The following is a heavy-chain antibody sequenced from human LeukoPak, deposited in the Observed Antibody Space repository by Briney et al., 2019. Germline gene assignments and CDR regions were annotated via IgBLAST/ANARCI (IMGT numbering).Heavy chain of an antibody. CDR3: ARDKAYYYDSGAFDI. V-gene: IGHV4-4*07. CDR1: GGSISSYY. CDR2: IYTSGST. D-gene: IGHD3-22*01. J-gene: IGHJ3*02. Sequence: SETLSLTCTVSGGSISSYYWSWIRQPAGKGLEWIGRIYTSGSTNYNPSLKSRVTVSVDTSKNQFSLKLSSVTAADTAVYYCARDKAYYYDSGAFDIWGQGTMVTVSS.